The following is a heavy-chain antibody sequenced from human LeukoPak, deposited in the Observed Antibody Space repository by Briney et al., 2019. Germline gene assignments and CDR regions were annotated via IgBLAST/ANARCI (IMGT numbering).Heavy chain of an antibody. V-gene: IGHV4-39*01. CDR1: GGSISSSSYY. Sequence: SETLSLTCTVSGGSISSSSYYWGWIRQPQGKGLGWIGSIYYSGSTYYNPSLKSRVTISVDTSKNQFSLKLSSVTAADTAVYYCARVPNEATFDYWGQGTLVTVSS. CDR2: IYYSGST. D-gene: IGHD1-14*01. J-gene: IGHJ4*02. CDR3: ARVPNEATFDY.